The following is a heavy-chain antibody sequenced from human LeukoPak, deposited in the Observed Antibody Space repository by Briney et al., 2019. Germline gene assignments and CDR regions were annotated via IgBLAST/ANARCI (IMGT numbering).Heavy chain of an antibody. CDR3: ARLGYCSGGSCPTASVSAFDI. D-gene: IGHD2-15*01. V-gene: IGHV3-33*01. CDR2: IWYDGSNK. Sequence: PGRSLRLSCAASGFTFSSYGMHWVRQAPGKGLEWVAVIWYDGSNKYYADSVKGRFTISRDNPKNTLYLQMNSLRAEDTAMYYCARLGYCSGGSCPTASVSAFDIWGQGTMVTVSS. CDR1: GFTFSSYG. J-gene: IGHJ3*02.